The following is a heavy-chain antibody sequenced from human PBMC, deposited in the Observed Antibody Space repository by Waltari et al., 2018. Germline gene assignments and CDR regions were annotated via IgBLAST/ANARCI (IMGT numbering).Heavy chain of an antibody. CDR3: AKTVGDTVTTPHFDY. CDR1: GFTFSSYA. CDR2: ISGSGGST. Sequence: EVQLLESGGGLVQPGGSLRLSCAASGFTFSSYAMSWVRQAPGTGLEWVSAISGSGGSTYYADSVKGRFTISRDNSKNTLYLQMNSLRAEDTAVYYCAKTVGDTVTTPHFDYWGQGTLVTVSS. J-gene: IGHJ4*02. V-gene: IGHV3-23*01. D-gene: IGHD4-17*01.